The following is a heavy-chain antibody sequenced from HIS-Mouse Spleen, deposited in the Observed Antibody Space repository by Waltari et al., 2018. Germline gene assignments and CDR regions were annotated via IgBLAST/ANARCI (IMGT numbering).Heavy chain of an antibody. CDR3: ARRAEGYTSGWYAFDY. D-gene: IGHD6-19*01. CDR2: IDWDEAK. CDR1: GFSLSTSGMC. J-gene: IGHJ4*02. V-gene: IGHV2-70*15. Sequence: QVTLRESGPALVKPTQTLTLTCTFSGFSLSTSGMCVSWIRQPPGKALEWLARIDWDEAKYYSTSLKTRLTISRDTSKNQVVRTMTNMDPLDTATYYCARRAEGYTSGWYAFDYWGQGTLVTVSS.